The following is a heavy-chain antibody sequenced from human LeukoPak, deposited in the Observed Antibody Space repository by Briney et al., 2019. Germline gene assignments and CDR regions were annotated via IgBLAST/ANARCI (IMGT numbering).Heavy chain of an antibody. Sequence: SETLSLTCAVSGGSISSSSYYWGWIRQPPGKGLEWIGSIYYSGSTYYNPSLKSRVTISVDTSKNQFSLHLDSVTPEDTAMYYCARDFDYWGQGTLVTVSS. CDR1: GGSISSSSYY. V-gene: IGHV4-39*07. J-gene: IGHJ4*02. CDR3: ARDFDY. CDR2: IYYSGST.